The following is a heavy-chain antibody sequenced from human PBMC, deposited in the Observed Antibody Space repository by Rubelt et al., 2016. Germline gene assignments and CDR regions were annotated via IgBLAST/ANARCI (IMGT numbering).Heavy chain of an antibody. CDR1: GDPFTNYA. D-gene: IGHD2-2*01. V-gene: IGHV1-2*06. CDR3: ARGPGCSSLSCPYYFDY. CDR2: INPNGGGP. Sequence: QVQLVQSGAEVKKPGASVKVSCKASGDPFTNYAIHWVRQAPGQRLEWMGRINPNGGGPDYAQRFQGRVTMTRDTSISKAYMELSRLGSEDTAVYYCARGPGCSSLSCPYYFDYWGQGTLVIVSS. J-gene: IGHJ4*02.